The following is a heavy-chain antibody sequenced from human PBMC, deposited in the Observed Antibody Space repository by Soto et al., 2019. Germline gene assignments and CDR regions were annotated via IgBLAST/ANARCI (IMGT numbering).Heavy chain of an antibody. CDR2: INHSGST. CDR1: GGSFSGYY. Sequence: PSETLSLTCAVYGGSFSGYYWSWIRQPPGKGLEWIGEINHSGSTNYNPSLKSRVTISVDTSKNQFSLKLSSVTAADTAVYYCARQLTIFGVVIPKGDYYYYGMDVWGQGTTVTVS. CDR3: ARQLTIFGVVIPKGDYYYYGMDV. D-gene: IGHD3-3*01. V-gene: IGHV4-34*01. J-gene: IGHJ6*02.